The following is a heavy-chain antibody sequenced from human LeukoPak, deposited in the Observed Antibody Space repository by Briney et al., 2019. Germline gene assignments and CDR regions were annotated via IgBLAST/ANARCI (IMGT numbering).Heavy chain of an antibody. CDR2: IYYSAST. J-gene: IGHJ4*02. CDR3: ARDAYYYESSGPHFHDY. Sequence: SETLSLTCTVSGGSISSSSYCWGWIRQPPGKGLEWIGSIYYSASTYYNPSLKSRVTISVDTSKNQFSLKLSSVTAADTAVYYCARDAYYYESSGPHFHDYWGQGTLVTVSS. V-gene: IGHV4-39*07. D-gene: IGHD3-22*01. CDR1: GGSISSSSYC.